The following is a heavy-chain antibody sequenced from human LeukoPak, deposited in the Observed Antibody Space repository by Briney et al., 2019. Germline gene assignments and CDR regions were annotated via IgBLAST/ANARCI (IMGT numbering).Heavy chain of an antibody. J-gene: IGHJ4*02. CDR2: IYYSGST. V-gene: IGHV4-59*01. CDR3: ARGVGYYDSSGYVFDC. CDR1: GGSISSYY. D-gene: IGHD3-22*01. Sequence: SETLSLTCTVSGGSISSYYWSWIRQPPGKGLEWIGYIYYSGSTNYNPSLKSRVTISVDTSKNQFSLKLSSVTAADTAVYYCARGVGYYDSSGYVFDCWGQGTLVTVSS.